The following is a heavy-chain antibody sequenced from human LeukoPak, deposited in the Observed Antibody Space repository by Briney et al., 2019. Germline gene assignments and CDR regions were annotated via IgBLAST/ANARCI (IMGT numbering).Heavy chain of an antibody. CDR3: ARGLAFPSTDYGGNSGSFDY. J-gene: IGHJ4*02. CDR1: GGSISSYY. CDR2: IYYSGST. D-gene: IGHD4-17*01. V-gene: IGHV4-59*12. Sequence: SETLSLTCTVSGGSISSYYWSWIRQPPGKGLEWIGYIYYSGSTNYNPSLKSRVTISVDTSKNQFSLKLSSVTAADTAVYYCARGLAFPSTDYGGNSGSFDYWGQGTLVTVSS.